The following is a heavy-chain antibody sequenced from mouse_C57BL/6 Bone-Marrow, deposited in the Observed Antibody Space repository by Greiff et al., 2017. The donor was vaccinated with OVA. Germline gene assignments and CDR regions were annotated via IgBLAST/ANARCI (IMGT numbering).Heavy chain of an antibody. CDR1: GYTFTSYW. CDR2: IDPSDSET. J-gene: IGHJ3*01. CDR3: ARAPTGTEAWFAY. Sequence: VQLQQPGAELVRPGSSVKLSCKASGYTFTSYWMHWVKQRPIQGLEWIGNIDPSDSETHYNQKFKDKATLTVDKSSSTAYMQLSSLTSEDSAVYYCARAPTGTEAWFAYWGQGTLVTVSA. D-gene: IGHD4-1*02. V-gene: IGHV1-52*01.